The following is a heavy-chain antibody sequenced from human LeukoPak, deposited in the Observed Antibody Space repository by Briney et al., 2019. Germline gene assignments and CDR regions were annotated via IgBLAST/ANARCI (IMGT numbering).Heavy chain of an antibody. CDR3: ARGGDYDILTGYLSVGYYGMDV. D-gene: IGHD3-9*01. CDR1: GFTFSSYA. J-gene: IGHJ6*02. CDR2: ISYDGSNK. V-gene: IGHV3-30-3*01. Sequence: GGSLRLSCAASGFTFSSYATHWVRQAPGKGLEWVAVISYDGSNKYYADSVKGRFTISRDNSKNTLYLQMNSLRAEDTAVYYCARGGDYDILTGYLSVGYYGMDVWGQGTTVTVSS.